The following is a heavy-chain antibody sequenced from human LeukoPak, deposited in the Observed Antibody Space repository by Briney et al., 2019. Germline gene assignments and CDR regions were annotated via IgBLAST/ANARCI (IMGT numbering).Heavy chain of an antibody. J-gene: IGHJ6*03. CDR3: ARVGYYPDYYMDV. D-gene: IGHD2-21*01. Sequence: SETLSLTCTVSGGSISSGFYYWAWIRQPPEKGLEWIGTIFHSGSTYYNPSLKSRVTISVDTSKNQFSLKLSSVTAADTAVYFCARVGYYPDYYMDVWGKGTTVTVSS. V-gene: IGHV4-39*07. CDR2: IFHSGST. CDR1: GGSISSGFYY.